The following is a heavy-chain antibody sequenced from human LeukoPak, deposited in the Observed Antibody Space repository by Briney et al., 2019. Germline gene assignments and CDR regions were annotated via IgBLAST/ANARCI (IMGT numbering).Heavy chain of an antibody. V-gene: IGHV4-39*07. J-gene: IGHJ4*02. CDR2: IYYSGST. D-gene: IGHD2-2*01. Sequence: PSETLSLTCTVSGVSISSSSYYWGWIRQPPGKGLEWIGSIYYSGSTYYNPSLKSRVTISVDTSKNQFSLKLSSVTAADTAVYYCAPGYQLREWGQGTLVTVSS. CDR3: APGYQLRE. CDR1: GVSISSSSYY.